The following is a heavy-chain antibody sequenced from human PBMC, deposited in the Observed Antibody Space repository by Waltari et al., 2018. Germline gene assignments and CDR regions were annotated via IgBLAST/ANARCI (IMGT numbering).Heavy chain of an antibody. V-gene: IGHV3-9*03. CDR3: EKGDFQQWLVEGGAFDI. J-gene: IGHJ3*02. Sequence: EVQLVESGGGLVQPGRSLRLSCAASGFTFDDYAMHWVRQAPGKGLEWVSGISWKSGSIGYAECVKGRFTISRDNAKNSLYLQMNSLRAEDMALYYCEKGDFQQWLVEGGAFDIWGQGTMVTVSS. D-gene: IGHD6-19*01. CDR2: ISWKSGSI. CDR1: GFTFDDYA.